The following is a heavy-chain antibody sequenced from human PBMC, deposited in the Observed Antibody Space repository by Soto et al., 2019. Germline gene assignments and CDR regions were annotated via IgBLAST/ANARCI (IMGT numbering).Heavy chain of an antibody. CDR3: ARANGGNLFDY. V-gene: IGHV4-30-2*01. D-gene: IGHD2-15*01. CDR1: GGSIDSGGYA. Sequence: LSLTCAVSGGSIDSGGYAWSWIRQPPGKGLEWIGYIYHSGSTYYSPSLKSRVTLSVDRSKNQFSLKLSSVTAADTAVYYCARANGGNLFDYWGQGTLVTVSS. CDR2: IYHSGST. J-gene: IGHJ4*02.